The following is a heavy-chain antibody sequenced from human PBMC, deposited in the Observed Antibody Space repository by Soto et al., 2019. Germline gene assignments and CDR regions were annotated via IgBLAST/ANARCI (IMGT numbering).Heavy chain of an antibody. D-gene: IGHD2-8*01. CDR1: GYSFTSYW. V-gene: IGHV5-51*01. CDR3: ARPTNRGKYYYGMDV. CDR2: IYPGDSDT. Sequence: PGESLKISCQGSGYSFTSYWIGWVRQMPGKGLECMGSIYPGDSDTRYSPSFQGQVTISADKSISTAYLQWSSQKASDTAMYYCARPTNRGKYYYGMDVWGQGTTVTVSS. J-gene: IGHJ6*02.